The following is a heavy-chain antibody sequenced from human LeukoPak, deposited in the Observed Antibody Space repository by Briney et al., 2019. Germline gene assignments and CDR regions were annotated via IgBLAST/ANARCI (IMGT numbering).Heavy chain of an antibody. CDR1: GGSISSYQ. CDR3: ARTSSYYDILTGLHQYYCDY. Sequence: PSETLSLTCTVSGGSISSYQWSWIRQPPGKGLEWIGYIYNSGNTNYNPSLKSRVTISEDTSKNQFSLKLSSVTAADTAVYYCARTSSYYDILTGLHQYYCDYWGQGTLVTVSS. V-gene: IGHV4-59*01. J-gene: IGHJ4*02. CDR2: IYNSGNT. D-gene: IGHD3-9*01.